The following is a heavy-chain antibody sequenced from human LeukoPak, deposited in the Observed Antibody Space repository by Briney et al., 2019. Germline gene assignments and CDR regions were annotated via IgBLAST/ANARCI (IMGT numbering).Heavy chain of an antibody. CDR1: GITFCRYA. V-gene: IGHV3-23*01. D-gene: IGHD2-21*01. CDR2: ITDRGGST. Sequence: SGGSLRLSCAASGITFCRYAMTWVRQAPGEGVEWVSAITDRGGSTYYADSVKGRFTISRDNSKNILYLQMNSLRVEDTAVYYCAKDSVTIPTGWFDPWGQGTLVTVSS. CDR3: AKDSVTIPTGWFDP. J-gene: IGHJ5*02.